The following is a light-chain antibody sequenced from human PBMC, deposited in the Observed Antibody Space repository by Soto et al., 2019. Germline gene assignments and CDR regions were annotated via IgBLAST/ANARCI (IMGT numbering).Light chain of an antibody. Sequence: QSALTQPASVSGSPGQSITISCTGTSSDVGGYNYVSWYQQHPGKAPKLMIYEVSNRPSGVSNRFSGSKSGNTASLTISGLQAEDEADYYYSSYTSSTFYVSGTGTKVTVL. CDR1: SSDVGGYNY. CDR2: EVS. CDR3: SSYTSSTFYV. V-gene: IGLV2-14*01. J-gene: IGLJ1*01.